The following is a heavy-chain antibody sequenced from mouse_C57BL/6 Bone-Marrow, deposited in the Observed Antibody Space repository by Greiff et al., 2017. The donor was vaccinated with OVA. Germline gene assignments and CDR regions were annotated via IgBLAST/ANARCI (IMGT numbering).Heavy chain of an antibody. CDR2: IYPGSGNT. D-gene: IGHD1-1*01. Sequence: QVQLKESGPELVKPGASVKISCKASGYSFTSYYIHWVKQRPGQGLEWIGWIYPGSGNTKYNEKFKGKATLTADTSSSTAYMQLSSLTSEDSAVYYCARKGPYYYGSRDAMDYWGQGTSVTVSS. V-gene: IGHV1-66*01. CDR3: ARKGPYYYGSRDAMDY. J-gene: IGHJ4*01. CDR1: GYSFTSYY.